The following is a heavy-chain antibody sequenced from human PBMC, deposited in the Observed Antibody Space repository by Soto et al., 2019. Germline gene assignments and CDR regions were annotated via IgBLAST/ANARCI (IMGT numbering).Heavy chain of an antibody. CDR1: GFTFSSYW. CDR2: IKQDGSEK. CDR3: ARSWWIQLWPIDY. J-gene: IGHJ4*02. Sequence: EVQLVESGGGLVQPGGSLRLSCAASGFTFSSYWMSWVRQAPGKGLEWVANIKQDGSEKYYEDSVKGRFTISRDNAKNSLYLQMNSLRAEDTAVYYCARSWWIQLWPIDYWGQGTLVTVSS. V-gene: IGHV3-7*05. D-gene: IGHD5-18*01.